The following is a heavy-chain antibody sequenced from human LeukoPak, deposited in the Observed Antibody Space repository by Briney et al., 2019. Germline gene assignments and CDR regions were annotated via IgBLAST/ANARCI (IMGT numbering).Heavy chain of an antibody. CDR3: ARACCSGGSCYSSYFDY. Sequence: GESLKISCKGSGYSFTSYWIGWVRQMPGKGLEWMGIIYPGDSDTRYSPSFQGQVTISADKSISTAYLQWSSLKASDTAMYYCARACCSGGSCYSSYFDYWGQGTLVTVSS. V-gene: IGHV5-51*01. CDR1: GYSFTSYW. D-gene: IGHD2-15*01. CDR2: IYPGDSDT. J-gene: IGHJ4*02.